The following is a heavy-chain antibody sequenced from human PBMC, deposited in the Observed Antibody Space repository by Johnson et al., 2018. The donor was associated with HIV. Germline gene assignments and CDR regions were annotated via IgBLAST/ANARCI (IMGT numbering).Heavy chain of an antibody. J-gene: IGHJ3*02. Sequence: VQLVESGGGVVQPGRSLRLSCAASGFTFSSYAMHWVRQAPGKGLEWVAIISYDGSNKYSADSVKGRFTISRDNSKNTRYLKMNSLRAEDTAVYYCARDLYPFGPVQAFDIWGQGTMVTVSS. V-gene: IGHV3-30-3*01. CDR1: GFTFSSYA. D-gene: IGHD3-10*01. CDR3: ARDLYPFGPVQAFDI. CDR2: ISYDGSNK.